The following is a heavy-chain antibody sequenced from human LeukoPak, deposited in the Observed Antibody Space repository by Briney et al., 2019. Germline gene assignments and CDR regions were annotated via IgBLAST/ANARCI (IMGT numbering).Heavy chain of an antibody. V-gene: IGHV4-39*07. Sequence: PSETLSLTCTVSGGSISSSSYYWGWIRQPPGKGLEWIGSIYYSGSTYYNPSLKSRVTVSVDTSKNQFSLKLSSVTAADTAVYFCAREGETNHFDYWGQGTLVTVSS. CDR1: GGSISSSSYY. D-gene: IGHD2-8*01. CDR3: AREGETNHFDY. J-gene: IGHJ4*02. CDR2: IYYSGST.